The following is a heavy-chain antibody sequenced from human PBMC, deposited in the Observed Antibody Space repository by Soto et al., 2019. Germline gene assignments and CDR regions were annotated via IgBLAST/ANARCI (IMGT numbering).Heavy chain of an antibody. CDR2: ISSDGSNK. V-gene: IGHV3-30-3*01. Sequence: QVQLVESGGGVVQPGRSLRLSCAASGFTFSSYAMHWVRQAPGKGLAWVAVISSDGSNKYYADSVKGRFTISRDNSKNTLYLQMNSLRAEDTAVYYCARVWPWLTPRRVDYWGQGTLVTVSS. D-gene: IGHD6-19*01. J-gene: IGHJ4*02. CDR1: GFTFSSYA. CDR3: ARVWPWLTPRRVDY.